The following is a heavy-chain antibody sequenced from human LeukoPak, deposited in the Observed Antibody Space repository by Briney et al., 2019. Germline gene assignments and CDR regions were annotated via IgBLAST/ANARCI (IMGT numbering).Heavy chain of an antibody. CDR3: ARVGWHDGSDY. V-gene: IGHV3-7*05. Sequence: GGSLRLSCAASGFTFTSFWMSWVRQAPGTGLQWLANINEGGSEEYYEDSEEDRFTISRDNAKNTVNLQMNSLRVDDTAVYYCARVGWHDGSDYWGPGTLVTVSS. J-gene: IGHJ4*02. CDR2: INEGGSEE. CDR1: GFTFTSFW. D-gene: IGHD3-10*01.